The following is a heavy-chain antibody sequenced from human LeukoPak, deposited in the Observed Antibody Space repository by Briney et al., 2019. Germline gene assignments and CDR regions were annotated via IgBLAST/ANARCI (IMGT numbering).Heavy chain of an antibody. CDR3: ARAGDSSGYCDS. Sequence: SETLSLTCAVYGGSFSGYYWSWIRQPPGKGLEWIGEINHSGSTNYSPSLKSRITISVDTSKNQFSLKLSSVTAADTAVYYCARAGDSSGYCDSWGQGTLVTVSS. J-gene: IGHJ4*02. V-gene: IGHV4-34*01. D-gene: IGHD3-22*01. CDR2: INHSGST. CDR1: GGSFSGYY.